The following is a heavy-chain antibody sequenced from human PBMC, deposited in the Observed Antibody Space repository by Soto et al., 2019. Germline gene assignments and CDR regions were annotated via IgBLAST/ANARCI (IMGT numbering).Heavy chain of an antibody. V-gene: IGHV1-2*02. CDR1: GYSFTGYY. CDR3: ASPDQFYSSSAGFDY. D-gene: IGHD6-6*01. CDR2: INPNSGGT. J-gene: IGHJ4*02. Sequence: WASVKVSCKASGYSFTGYYMHWVRHAPGQGLEWMGWINPNSGGTNYAQKFQGRVTMTRDTSISTAYMELSRLRSDDTAVYYCASPDQFYSSSAGFDYWGQGTLVTVSS.